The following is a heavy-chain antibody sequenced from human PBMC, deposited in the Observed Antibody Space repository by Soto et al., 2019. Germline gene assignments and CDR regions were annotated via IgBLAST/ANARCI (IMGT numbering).Heavy chain of an antibody. V-gene: IGHV3-7*03. CDR2: IKQDGSEK. CDR1: GFTFSSYW. J-gene: IGHJ4*02. CDR3: ARVSMVRGRADDY. D-gene: IGHD3-10*01. Sequence: GGSLRLSCAASGFTFSSYWMSWVRQAPGKGLEWVANIKQDGSEKYYVGSVKGRFTISRDNAKNSLYLQMNSLRAEDTAVYYCARVSMVRGRADDYWGQGTLVTVSS.